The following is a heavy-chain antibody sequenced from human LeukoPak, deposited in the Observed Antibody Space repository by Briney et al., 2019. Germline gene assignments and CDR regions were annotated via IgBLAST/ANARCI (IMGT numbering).Heavy chain of an antibody. CDR3: ARHYGP. Sequence: SETLSLTCTVSGGSISSYYWSWIRQPPGKGLEWIGWIDNSGNTNYNPSLKSRVTISMDTSKNHFSLKLSSVTAADTAVYYCARHYGPWGQGTLVTVSS. D-gene: IGHD3-16*01. CDR1: GGSISSYY. CDR2: IDNSGNT. V-gene: IGHV4-59*01. J-gene: IGHJ5*02.